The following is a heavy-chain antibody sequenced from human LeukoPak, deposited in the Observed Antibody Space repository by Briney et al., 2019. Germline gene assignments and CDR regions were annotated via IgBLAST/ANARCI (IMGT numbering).Heavy chain of an antibody. Sequence: ASVKVSCKASGYTFTSYDINWVRQATGQGLEWMGWMNPNSGNTGYAQKFQGRVTMTRNTSISTAYMELSSLRSEDTAVYYCARAVDILTDYYYGMDVWGQGTTVTVSS. CDR3: ARAVDILTDYYYGMDV. CDR1: GYTFTSYD. V-gene: IGHV1-8*01. CDR2: MNPNSGNT. J-gene: IGHJ6*02. D-gene: IGHD3-9*01.